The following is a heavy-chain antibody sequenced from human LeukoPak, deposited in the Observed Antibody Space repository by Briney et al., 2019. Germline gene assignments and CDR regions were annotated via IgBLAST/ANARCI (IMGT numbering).Heavy chain of an antibody. Sequence: GASVKISCKASGYTFIDYYMYWVRQAPGQGLEWMGIIHPSGGSTSYAQKFQDRVNMTRDTSTTTVYMELSSLRSEDTAVYYCAREGGKWGQGTLVTVSS. CDR3: AREGGK. CDR2: IHPSGGST. V-gene: IGHV1-46*01. D-gene: IGHD3-16*01. J-gene: IGHJ4*02. CDR1: GYTFIDYY.